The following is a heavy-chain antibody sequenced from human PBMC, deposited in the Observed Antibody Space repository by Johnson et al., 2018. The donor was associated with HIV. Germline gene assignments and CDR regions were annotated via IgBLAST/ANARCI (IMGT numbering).Heavy chain of an antibody. CDR1: GFTFSSYA. D-gene: IGHD3-22*01. V-gene: IGHV3-30*04. J-gene: IGHJ3*01. Sequence: QVQLVESGGGVVQPGRSLRLSCAASGFTFSSYAMHWVRQAPGKGLEWVAVISYDGSNKYYADSVKGRFTISRDNSKNTLYLQMNSLRAEEPAVYYCASSGVDYYDSSVWWGQGTMVTVSS. CDR2: ISYDGSNK. CDR3: ASSGVDYYDSSVW.